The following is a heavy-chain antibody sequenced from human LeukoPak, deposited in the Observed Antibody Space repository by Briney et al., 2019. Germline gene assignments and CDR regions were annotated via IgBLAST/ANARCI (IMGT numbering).Heavy chain of an antibody. CDR1: GFTFSSYG. V-gene: IGHV3-30*18. Sequence: PGRSLRLSCAASGFTFSSYGMHWVRQAPGKGLEWVAVISYDGSNKYYADSVKGRFTISRDNPKNTLYLQMNSLRAEDTAVYYCAKDPVRYCSSTSCLFNWFDPWGQGTLVTVSS. CDR2: ISYDGSNK. D-gene: IGHD2-2*01. CDR3: AKDPVRYCSSTSCLFNWFDP. J-gene: IGHJ5*02.